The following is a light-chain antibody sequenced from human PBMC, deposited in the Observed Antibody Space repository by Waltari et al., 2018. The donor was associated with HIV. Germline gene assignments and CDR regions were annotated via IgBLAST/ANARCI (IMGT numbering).Light chain of an antibody. CDR1: SSDVGGYNY. Sequence: QSALTQPRSVSGSPGQSVTISCTGTSSDVGGYNYVSWYQPHPGKAPKLIIYAVSKRPSGVPDRFSGSKSGNTASLTISGLQAEDEADYYCCSYAGSYTWVFGGGTKLTVL. CDR3: CSYAGSYTWV. V-gene: IGLV2-11*01. CDR2: AVS. J-gene: IGLJ3*02.